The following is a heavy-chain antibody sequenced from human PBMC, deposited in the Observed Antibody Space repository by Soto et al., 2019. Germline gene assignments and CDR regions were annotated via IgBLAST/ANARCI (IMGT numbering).Heavy chain of an antibody. CDR1: GDSVSSKNAA. Sequence: SQTLSLTCAISGDSVSSKNAAWNWIRQSPSRGLEWLGRTYYRSKWHNDYAVSVKGRIIVNPDNSKNTLYMQMDTLRTEDTAVYYCATEDYSSGHAGTFQNWGQGTLVTVSS. D-gene: IGHD6-19*01. V-gene: IGHV6-1*01. J-gene: IGHJ1*01. CDR3: ATEDYSSGHAGTFQN. CDR2: TYYRSKWHN.